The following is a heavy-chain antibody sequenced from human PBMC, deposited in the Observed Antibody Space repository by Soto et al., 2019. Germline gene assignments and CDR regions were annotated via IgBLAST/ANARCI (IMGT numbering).Heavy chain of an antibody. J-gene: IGHJ5*02. CDR1: GDSITNGYYY. V-gene: IGHV4-31*03. Sequence: QVQLQESGPGLVQPSQTLSLTCSVSGDSITNGYYYWSWIRQHPGKGLEGIGYIYYRGSDYYNPSFKSRATISVDTSENQFSLKLTSVTAADTAMYYCARAKLVPASWEWFDPWGQGTLVTVSS. CDR3: ARAKLVPASWEWFDP. CDR2: IYYRGSD. D-gene: IGHD2-2*01.